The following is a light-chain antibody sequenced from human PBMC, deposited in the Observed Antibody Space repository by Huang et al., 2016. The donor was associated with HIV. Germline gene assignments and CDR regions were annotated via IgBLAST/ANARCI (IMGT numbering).Light chain of an antibody. V-gene: IGKV3-11*01. Sequence: EIVLTQSPATLSLSPGERATLSCRASQSVGGYLAWYQQKPGQAPRLLIYDTSTRATGIPARFSGSGSETDFTITISSLEPEDFAVYYCQQPGSFGQGTKVDIK. CDR3: QQPGS. CDR1: QSVGGY. CDR2: DTS. J-gene: IGKJ2*01.